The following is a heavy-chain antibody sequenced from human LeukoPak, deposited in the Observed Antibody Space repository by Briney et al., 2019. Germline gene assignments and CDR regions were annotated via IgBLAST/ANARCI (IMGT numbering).Heavy chain of an antibody. CDR3: ARDQERSSGWYPGYFQH. CDR1: GGTFSSYA. D-gene: IGHD6-19*01. CDR2: IIPIFGTA. J-gene: IGHJ1*01. V-gene: IGHV1-69*13. Sequence: SVKVSCKASGGTFSSYAISWVRQAPGQGLEWMGGIIPIFGTANYAQKFQGRVTITADESTSTAYMELSSLRSEDTAVYYCARDQERSSGWYPGYFQHWGQGTLVTVSS.